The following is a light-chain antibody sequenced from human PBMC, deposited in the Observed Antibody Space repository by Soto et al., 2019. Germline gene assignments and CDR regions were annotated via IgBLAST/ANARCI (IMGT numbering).Light chain of an antibody. V-gene: IGKV3-20*01. CDR1: QSVRSSY. CDR3: QQYGSSPIT. Sequence: EIVLTQSPGTLSLSPGERATLSCRASQSVRSSYLAWYQQKPGQAPRLLIYGASSRATGIPDRFSGSGSETDFTLTISRLEPEDFAVYYCQQYGSSPITLGPGTEVDIK. J-gene: IGKJ3*01. CDR2: GAS.